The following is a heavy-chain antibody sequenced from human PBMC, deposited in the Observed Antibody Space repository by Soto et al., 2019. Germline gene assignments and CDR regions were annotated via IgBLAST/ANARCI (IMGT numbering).Heavy chain of an antibody. CDR3: ARVRVSGYEFDP. V-gene: IGHV3-74*01. CDR1: GFTFSSYW. Sequence: EAQLVESGGGLVQPGGSLRLSCAASGFTFSSYWMHWVRQAPGKGLVWVSRITPDGRTTNYADSVKGRFTISRDNANDTLYLQMNSLRDEDTAVYYCARVRVSGYEFDPFGQGTLITVSS. J-gene: IGHJ5*02. D-gene: IGHD5-12*01. CDR2: ITPDGRTT.